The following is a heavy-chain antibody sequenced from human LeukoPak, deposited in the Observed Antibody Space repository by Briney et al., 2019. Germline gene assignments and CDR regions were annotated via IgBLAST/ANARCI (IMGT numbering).Heavy chain of an antibody. CDR1: GYTFTGYY. Sequence: GASVKVSCKASGYTFTGYYIHWVRQAPGQGPEWMGWINPNGGGTNYAQKFQGRVTMTKDTSISTAHMELNRLRSDDTAVYYCARLQCSSTSCYAEFDHWGQETLVIVSS. V-gene: IGHV1-2*02. J-gene: IGHJ4*02. CDR2: INPNGGGT. CDR3: ARLQCSSTSCYAEFDH. D-gene: IGHD2-2*01.